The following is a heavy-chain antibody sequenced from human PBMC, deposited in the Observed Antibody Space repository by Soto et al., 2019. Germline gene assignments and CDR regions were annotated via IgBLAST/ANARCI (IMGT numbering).Heavy chain of an antibody. CDR2: IAYDGSNK. J-gene: IGHJ4*02. D-gene: IGHD6-19*01. Sequence: QVQLVESGGGVVQPGRSLRLSCAASGFTFSTYGMHWVRQAPGKGLEWVAVIAYDGSNKYYADSVKGRFTISRDNSKNTLYLKMNSQRAEDTAVYYCAKGSSGWTIDYWGQGTLVTVSS. CDR3: AKGSSGWTIDY. V-gene: IGHV3-30*18. CDR1: GFTFSTYG.